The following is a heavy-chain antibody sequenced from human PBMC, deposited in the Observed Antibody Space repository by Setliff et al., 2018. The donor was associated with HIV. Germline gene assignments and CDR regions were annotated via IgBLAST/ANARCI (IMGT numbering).Heavy chain of an antibody. CDR1: GYTFSSYS. D-gene: IGHD6-19*01. CDR3: ARRGHSSAWYYFDY. J-gene: IGHJ4*02. V-gene: IGHV1-18*01. CDR2: INLYKDDT. Sequence: ASVKVSCKASGYTFSSYSITWVRQAPGQGLEWMGSINLYKDDTHYAQKFQDRVTMTADTSTNTVYMELSSLRSDDTAVYYCARRGHSSAWYYFDYWGQGTLVTVSS.